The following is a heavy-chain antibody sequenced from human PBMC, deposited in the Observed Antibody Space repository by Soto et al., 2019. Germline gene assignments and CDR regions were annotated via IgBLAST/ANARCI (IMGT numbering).Heavy chain of an antibody. V-gene: IGHV1-8*01. J-gene: IGHJ5*02. D-gene: IGHD2-2*01. CDR2: MNPNSGNT. CDR3: ARGPSLYCSSTSCPPGWFDP. Sequence: ASVKVSCKASGYTFTSYDINWVRQATGQGLEWMGWMNPNSGNTGYAQKFQGRVTMTRNTSISTAYMELSSLRSEDTAVYYCARGPSLYCSSTSCPPGWFDPWGQGTLVTVSS. CDR1: GYTFTSYD.